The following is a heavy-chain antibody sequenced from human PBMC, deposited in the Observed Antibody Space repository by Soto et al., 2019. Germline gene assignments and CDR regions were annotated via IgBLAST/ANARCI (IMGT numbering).Heavy chain of an antibody. V-gene: IGHV3-23*01. D-gene: IGHD2-21*02. CDR2: IGGSGGSP. J-gene: IGHJ6*02. CDR1: GFTFSSYA. Sequence: GGSLRLSCAASGFTFSSYAMSWVRQAPGKGLEWVSVIGGSGGSPYYADSVKGRFTISRDNSKNTLYLQMNSLRAEDTAVYYCAKDFGDSAFYGLDVWGQGTTVTVSS. CDR3: AKDFGDSAFYGLDV.